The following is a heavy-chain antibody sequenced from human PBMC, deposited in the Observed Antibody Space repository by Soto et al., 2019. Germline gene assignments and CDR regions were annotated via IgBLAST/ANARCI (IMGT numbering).Heavy chain of an antibody. CDR2: ISSSSSYI. Sequence: GGSLRLSCAASGFTFSSYSMNWVRQAPGKGLEWVSSISSSSSYIYYADSVKGRFTIARDNAKNSLYLQMNSLRAEDTAVYYCARGAEGSASWDSSGYYFDYWGQGTLVTVSS. V-gene: IGHV3-21*01. D-gene: IGHD3-22*01. J-gene: IGHJ4*02. CDR1: GFTFSSYS. CDR3: ARGAEGSASWDSSGYYFDY.